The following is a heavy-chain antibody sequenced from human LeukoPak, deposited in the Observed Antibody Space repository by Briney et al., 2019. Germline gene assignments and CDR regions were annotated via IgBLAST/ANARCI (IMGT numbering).Heavy chain of an antibody. V-gene: IGHV4-59*01. Sequence: PSETLSLTCTVSGGSISGYYWNWIRQPPGKGLEWIGYIYYSGSTNYNPSLKSRVTMSLDTSKNRFSLKLSSVTAADTAVYHCARVGFCSSTSCYPLDYWGQGTLVTVSS. J-gene: IGHJ4*02. CDR1: GGSISGYY. CDR2: IYYSGST. CDR3: ARVGFCSSTSCYPLDY. D-gene: IGHD2-2*01.